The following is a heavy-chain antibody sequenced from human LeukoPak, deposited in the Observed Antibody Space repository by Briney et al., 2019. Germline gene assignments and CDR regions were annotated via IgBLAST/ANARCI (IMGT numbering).Heavy chain of an antibody. CDR3: ARKLAYCGGDCYSGGVDFDY. J-gene: IGHJ4*02. D-gene: IGHD2-21*02. V-gene: IGHV1-18*01. CDR2: ISAYNGNT. Sequence: GASVKVSCKASGYTFTSYGISWVRQAPGQGLEWMGWISAYNGNTNYAQKPQGRVTMTTDTSTSTAYMELRSLRSDDTAVYYCARKLAYCGGDCYSGGVDFDYWGQGTLVTVSS. CDR1: GYTFTSYG.